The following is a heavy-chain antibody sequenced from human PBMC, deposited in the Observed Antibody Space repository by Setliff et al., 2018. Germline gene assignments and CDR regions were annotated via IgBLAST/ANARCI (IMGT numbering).Heavy chain of an antibody. D-gene: IGHD6-13*01. Sequence: PGGSLRLSCAASGFTFTNYAMNWVRQAPGKGLEWVSTISGSGDSTYYADSVMGRFTISRDSSKNTLYLQMNSLRAEDTAVYYCAKCSSWHGHYPHFNYWGQGTLVTVSS. CDR3: AKCSSWHGHYPHFNY. V-gene: IGHV3-23*01. CDR1: GFTFTNYA. CDR2: ISGSGDST. J-gene: IGHJ4*02.